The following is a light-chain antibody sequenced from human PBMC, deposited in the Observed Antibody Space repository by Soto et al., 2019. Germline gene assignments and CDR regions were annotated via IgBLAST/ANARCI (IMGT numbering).Light chain of an antibody. CDR3: QQYGSSPPGIT. Sequence: EIVFTQSPGTLSLSPGERATLSCRASQSVSSSYLAWYQQKPGQAPRLLIYSASSRATGIPDRFSGSGSGTDFTLTISRLEPEDFAVYFCQQYGSSPPGITFGPGTKVDIK. CDR2: SAS. V-gene: IGKV3-20*01. CDR1: QSVSSSY. J-gene: IGKJ3*01.